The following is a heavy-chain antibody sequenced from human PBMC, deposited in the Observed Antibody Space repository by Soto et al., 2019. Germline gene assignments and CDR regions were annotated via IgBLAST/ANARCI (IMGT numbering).Heavy chain of an antibody. Sequence: GGSLRLSCAASGFTFSSYSMNWVRQAPGKGLEWVSSISSSSSYIYYADSVKGRFTISRDNAKNSLYLQMNSLRAEDTAVYYCARDLKYSSGWFDYWGQGTLVTVSS. V-gene: IGHV3-21*01. CDR2: ISSSSSYI. CDR1: GFTFSSYS. J-gene: IGHJ4*02. D-gene: IGHD6-19*01. CDR3: ARDLKYSSGWFDY.